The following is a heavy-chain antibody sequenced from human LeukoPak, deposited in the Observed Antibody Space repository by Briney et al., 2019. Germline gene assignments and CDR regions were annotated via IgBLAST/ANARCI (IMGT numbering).Heavy chain of an antibody. Sequence: GASLKISYKGSGSSFTSYWIGWVRPMPGKGLGWMGIIYPGDSDTRYSPSFQGQVTISADKSISTAYLQWSSLKASDTAMYYCARPSDDSSSYFDYWGQGTLGTVSA. D-gene: IGHD6-6*01. J-gene: IGHJ4*02. CDR3: ARPSDDSSSYFDY. CDR1: GSSFTSYW. CDR2: IYPGDSDT. V-gene: IGHV5-51*01.